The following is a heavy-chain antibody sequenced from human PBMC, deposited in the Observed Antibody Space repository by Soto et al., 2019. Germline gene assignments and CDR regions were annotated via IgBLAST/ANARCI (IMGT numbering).Heavy chain of an antibody. D-gene: IGHD4-4*01. V-gene: IGHV3-30*03. CDR3: ASGGYSNYEVDY. Sequence: QVQLVESGGGVVQPGRSLRLSCAASGFTFSSYGMHWVRQAPGKGLEWVAVISYDGSNKYYADSVKGRFTISRDNSKNTLYLQMNSLRAEDTGVYYCASGGYSNYEVDYWGQGTLVTVSS. CDR2: ISYDGSNK. CDR1: GFTFSSYG. J-gene: IGHJ4*02.